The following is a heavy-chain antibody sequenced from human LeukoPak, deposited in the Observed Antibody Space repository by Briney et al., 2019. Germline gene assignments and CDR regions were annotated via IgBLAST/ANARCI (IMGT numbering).Heavy chain of an antibody. CDR1: GYSISSGYY. CDR2: IYHSGST. V-gene: IGHV4-38-2*01. J-gene: IGHJ5*02. Sequence: PSETLSLTCAVSGYSISSGYYWGWIRQPPGKGLEWIGSIYHSGSTYYNPSLKSRVTISVDTSKNQFSLKLSSVTAADTAVYYCARHVKMPPSVWFDPWGREPWSPSPQ. CDR3: ARHVKMPPSVWFDP. D-gene: IGHD2-2*01.